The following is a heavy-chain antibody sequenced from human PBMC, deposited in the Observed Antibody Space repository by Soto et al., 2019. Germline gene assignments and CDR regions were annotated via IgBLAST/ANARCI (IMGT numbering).Heavy chain of an antibody. CDR3: ANLYGGSGNDY. Sequence: GGSLRLSCTASGFTFSNYAMSWVRQAPGKGLEWVSGISGSGGSTYYADSVKGRFTISRDNSKNTLYLQMNSLRAEDTALYYCANLYGGSGNDYWGQGTLVTVSS. CDR2: ISGSGGST. V-gene: IGHV3-23*01. D-gene: IGHD2-15*01. CDR1: GFTFSNYA. J-gene: IGHJ4*02.